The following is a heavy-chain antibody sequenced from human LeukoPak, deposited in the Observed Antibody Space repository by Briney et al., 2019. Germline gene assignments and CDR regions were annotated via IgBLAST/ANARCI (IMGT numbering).Heavy chain of an antibody. CDR3: ARVGSSSWYFDY. J-gene: IGHJ4*02. CDR1: GGSISSYY. Sequence: SETLSLTCTVSGGSISSYYWSCSRQPAGKGLECRGRIYTSGSTNYNPSLQRRVTMSIATSKNQFSLKLSSVPAADTAVYYCARVGSSSWYFDYWGQETLVTASS. CDR2: IYTSGST. V-gene: IGHV4-4*07. D-gene: IGHD6-13*01.